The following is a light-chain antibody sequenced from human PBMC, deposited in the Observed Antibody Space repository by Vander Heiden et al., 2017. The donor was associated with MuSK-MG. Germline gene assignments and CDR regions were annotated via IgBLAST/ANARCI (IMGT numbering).Light chain of an antibody. J-gene: IGKJ5*01. V-gene: IGKV3-15*01. CDR2: GAS. CDR3: QQDKNWPPIT. CDR1: QSVSSN. Sequence: EIVMTQSPATLSVSPGERATLSCRASQSVSSNLAWYQQKPGQAPRLLIYGASTRATGIPARFSGSGSGTEFTLTISSRQSEDFAVYYCQQDKNWPPITFGQGTPMEIK.